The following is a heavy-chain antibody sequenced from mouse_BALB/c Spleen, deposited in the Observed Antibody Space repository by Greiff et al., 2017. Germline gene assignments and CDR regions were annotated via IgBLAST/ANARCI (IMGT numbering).Heavy chain of an antibody. V-gene: IGHV5-9*03. Sequence: EVQRVESGGGLVKPGGSLKLSCAASGFTFSSYTMSWVRQTPEKRLEWVATISSGGGNTYYPDSVKGRFTISRDNAKNNLYLQMSSLRSEDSAVYYCARWDWDGAYWGQGTLVTVSA. CDR1: GFTFSSYT. J-gene: IGHJ3*01. CDR2: ISSGGGNT. CDR3: ARWDWDGAY. D-gene: IGHD4-1*01.